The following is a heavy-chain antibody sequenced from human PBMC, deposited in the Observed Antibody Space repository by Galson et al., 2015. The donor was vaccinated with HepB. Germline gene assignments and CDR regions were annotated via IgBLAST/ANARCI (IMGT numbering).Heavy chain of an antibody. D-gene: IGHD3-10*01. CDR2: ISSSSSTI. CDR1: GFTFSSYS. Sequence: SLRLSCAASGFTFSSYSMNWVRQAPGKGLEWVSYISSSSSTIYYADSVKGRFTISRDNAKNSLYLQMNSLRDEDTAVYYCARDLVGWPRFGETGYWGQGTLVTVSS. V-gene: IGHV3-48*02. J-gene: IGHJ4*02. CDR3: ARDLVGWPRFGETGY.